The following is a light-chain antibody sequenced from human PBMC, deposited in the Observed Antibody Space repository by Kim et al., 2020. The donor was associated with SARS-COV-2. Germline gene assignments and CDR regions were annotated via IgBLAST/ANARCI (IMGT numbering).Light chain of an antibody. Sequence: GNTVTISCTRSSGSIASNYAQWYRLRPGSSPTTLIYEDRRSPSGVPDRFSGSIHTSSNSASLTISGLSTEDEADYYCHSYGTTMWVFGGGTTLTVL. V-gene: IGLV6-57*01. CDR1: SGSIASNY. CDR2: EDR. CDR3: HSYGTTMWV. J-gene: IGLJ3*02.